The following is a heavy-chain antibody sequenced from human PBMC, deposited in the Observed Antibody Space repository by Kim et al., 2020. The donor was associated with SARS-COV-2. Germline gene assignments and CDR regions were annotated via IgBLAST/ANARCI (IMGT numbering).Heavy chain of an antibody. J-gene: IGHJ4*01. CDR2: ISSSSSYI. CDR3: ARGPNYYDSSGYVYYFD. CDR1: GFTFSSYS. Sequence: GGSLRLSCAASGFTFSSYSMNWVRQAPGKGLEWVSSISSSSSYIDYAGSVKGRFTISRDNAKNSLYLQMNSLRAEDTAVYYCARGPNYYDSSGYVYYFD. D-gene: IGHD3-22*01. V-gene: IGHV3-21*01.